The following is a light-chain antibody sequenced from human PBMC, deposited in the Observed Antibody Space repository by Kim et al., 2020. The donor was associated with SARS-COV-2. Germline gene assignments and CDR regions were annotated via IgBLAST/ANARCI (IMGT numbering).Light chain of an antibody. Sequence: ASIGDRVTITCRASQSITGLLAWYQQKPGKAPNLLIYQTSRLQSGVPSRFTGSGSGTEFTLTISSLQSDDLATYYCQQYNNWMWTFGQGTKVDIK. CDR2: QTS. J-gene: IGKJ1*01. V-gene: IGKV1-5*03. CDR1: QSITGL. CDR3: QQYNNWMWT.